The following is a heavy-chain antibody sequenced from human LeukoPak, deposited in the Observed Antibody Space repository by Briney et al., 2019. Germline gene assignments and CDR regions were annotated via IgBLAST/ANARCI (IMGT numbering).Heavy chain of an antibody. CDR2: IYYIGST. J-gene: IGHJ6*03. Sequence: SSETLSLTCTVSNGSISSYYWSWIRQPPGKGLEYIGYIYYIGSTSYNPSLKSRVTISMDTSKNQFSLKLSSVTAADTAVYYCARQVMEDYYYYYYMDVWGKGTTVTISS. V-gene: IGHV4-59*08. D-gene: IGHD3-16*01. CDR1: NGSISSYY. CDR3: ARQVMEDYYYYYYMDV.